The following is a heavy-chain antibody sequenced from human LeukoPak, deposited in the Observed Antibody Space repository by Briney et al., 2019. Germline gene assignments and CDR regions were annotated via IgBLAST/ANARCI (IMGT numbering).Heavy chain of an antibody. CDR3: AKGVEDSGIYYYFYMDV. Sequence: GGSLRLSCAASGFTFSSYTFSTYAMSWVRQAPGKGLEWVSAVSGSGVSTYYADSVKGRFTISRDNSKNTLYLQMNGLRAEDTAVYYCAKGVEDSGIYYYFYMDVWGKGTTVTVSS. CDR1: GFTFSSYTFSTYA. CDR2: VSGSGVST. J-gene: IGHJ6*03. D-gene: IGHD2-15*01. V-gene: IGHV3-23*01.